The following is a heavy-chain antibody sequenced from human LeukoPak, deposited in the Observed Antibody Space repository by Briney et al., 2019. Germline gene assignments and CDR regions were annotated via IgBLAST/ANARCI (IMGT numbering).Heavy chain of an antibody. J-gene: IGHJ6*02. CDR2: IDAGGGDT. Sequence: GASLRLSCAASGFSFSSYAMTWVRQAPGQGLEWVSSIDAGGGDTYHSDSVKGRFTISRDNSMDTLHLQMNSLGADDTAVYYCGRPTKYWLVRGNGVDVWGQGTTVTVSS. CDR1: GFSFSSYA. D-gene: IGHD6-19*01. CDR3: GRPTKYWLVRGNGVDV. V-gene: IGHV3-23*01.